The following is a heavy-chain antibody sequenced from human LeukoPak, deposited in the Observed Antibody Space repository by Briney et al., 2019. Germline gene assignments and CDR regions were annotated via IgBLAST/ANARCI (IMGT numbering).Heavy chain of an antibody. CDR3: ALYSSIWFFDY. CDR1: GGSISSYY. J-gene: IGHJ4*02. V-gene: IGHV4-59*01. CDR2: IYYSGST. Sequence: SETLSLTCTVSGGSISSYYWSWIRQPPGKGLEWIGYIYYSGSTNYNPSLKSRITISVDTSKNQFSLKLSSVTAADTAVYYCALYSSIWFFDYWGQGTLVTVSS. D-gene: IGHD6-13*01.